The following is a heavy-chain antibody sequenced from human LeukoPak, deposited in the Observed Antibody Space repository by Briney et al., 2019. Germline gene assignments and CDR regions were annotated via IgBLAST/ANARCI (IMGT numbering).Heavy chain of an antibody. V-gene: IGHV3-23*01. CDR3: ARSPSINYYDSSGSIRGDPYYFDY. D-gene: IGHD3-22*01. Sequence: GGSLRLSCAASEFTFSNYAMNWVRQAPGKGLEWVSGIRVNDETYYADSVKGRFTISRDNSENTLYLQMGGLRAEDTAVYYCARSPSINYYDSSGSIRGDPYYFDYWGQGTLVTVSS. J-gene: IGHJ4*02. CDR2: IRVNDET. CDR1: EFTFSNYA.